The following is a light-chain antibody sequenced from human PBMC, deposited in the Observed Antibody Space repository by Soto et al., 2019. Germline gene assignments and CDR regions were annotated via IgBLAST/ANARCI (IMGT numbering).Light chain of an antibody. J-gene: IGLJ2*01. CDR1: GSDIGAYNF. Sequence: QSVLTQPASVSASPGQSITISCTGTGSDIGAYNFVFWYQQHPGKAPKLIIYNVSNRSSGLSSRFSASKSGNTASLTISGLQAEDEAHYYCSSYTTTSTSIFGGGTQLTVL. V-gene: IGLV2-14*03. CDR2: NVS. CDR3: SSYTTTSTSI.